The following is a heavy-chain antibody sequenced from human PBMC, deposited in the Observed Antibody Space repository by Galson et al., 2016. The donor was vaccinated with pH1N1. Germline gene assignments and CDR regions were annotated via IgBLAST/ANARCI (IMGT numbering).Heavy chain of an antibody. J-gene: IGHJ3*02. Sequence: CAISGDSVSSNSATWNWIRPSPSRGLEWLGRTYYRSKWYNDYAESVKSRIIISPDTSKNQLSLQLNSVTPADTAVYHCARGVIDYDFWSGYQDHAAFDIWGQGTMVTVSS. CDR1: GDSVSSNSAT. D-gene: IGHD3-3*01. CDR2: TYYRSKWYN. CDR3: ARGVIDYDFWSGYQDHAAFDI. V-gene: IGHV6-1*01.